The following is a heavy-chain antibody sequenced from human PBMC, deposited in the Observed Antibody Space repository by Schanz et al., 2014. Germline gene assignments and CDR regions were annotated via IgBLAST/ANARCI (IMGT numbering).Heavy chain of an antibody. D-gene: IGHD3-10*01. CDR2: LDLEDGEI. Sequence: QVQLVQSGAEVKKPGASAKVSCKVSGYTLSKLSIHWVRQAPGKGLEWMGGLDLEDGEIVYAEQLKGRVTMTEDTSTDTAYMELSSLRSQDTAVYYCATAEDASGSYGLPACGVWGQGTTVIVSS. V-gene: IGHV1-24*01. CDR1: GYTLSKLS. CDR3: ATAEDASGSYGLPACGV. J-gene: IGHJ6*02.